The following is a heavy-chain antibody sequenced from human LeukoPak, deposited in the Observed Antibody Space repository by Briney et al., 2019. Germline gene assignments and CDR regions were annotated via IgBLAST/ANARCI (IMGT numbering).Heavy chain of an antibody. CDR1: GGPFSGYF. V-gene: IGHV4-34*01. J-gene: IGHJ4*02. CDR2: IHNSGTT. Sequence: SETLSLTCAVSGGPFSGYFWSWIRQSSGKGLEWIGEIHNSGTTNYNPSLNSRVTISEDTSKNQFYLNLSSVTAADTAVYYCARRYYYNLGGFPFDFWGQGTLVTVSS. CDR3: ARRYYYNLGGFPFDF. D-gene: IGHD3-10*01.